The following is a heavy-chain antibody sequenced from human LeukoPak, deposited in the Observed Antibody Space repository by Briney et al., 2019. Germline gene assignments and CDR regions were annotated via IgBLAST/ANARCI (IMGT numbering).Heavy chain of an antibody. CDR2: IYYSGST. D-gene: IGHD4-17*01. V-gene: IGHV4-39*07. CDR1: GGSISSSSYY. CDR3: ARDIPPWGDYGDYWFDP. Sequence: SETLSLTCTVSGGSISSSSYYWGWIRQPPGKGLEWIGSIYYSGSTYYNPSLKSRVTISVDTSKNQFSLKLSSVTAADTAVYYCARDIPPWGDYGDYWFDPWGQGTLVTVSS. J-gene: IGHJ5*02.